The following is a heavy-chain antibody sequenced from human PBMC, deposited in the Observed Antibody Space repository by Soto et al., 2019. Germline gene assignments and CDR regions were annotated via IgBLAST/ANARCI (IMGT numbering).Heavy chain of an antibody. Sequence: SETLSLTCSVSGGSISSGGYYWGWIRQPPGKGLEWIGTIYYSGSTYYNPSLKSRVTISVDTSKNQFSLKLSSVTAADTAVYYCARQFSVYGDYGRYFDFWGQGTLVTVSS. D-gene: IGHD4-17*01. J-gene: IGHJ4*02. CDR3: ARQFSVYGDYGRYFDF. CDR1: GGSISSGGYY. CDR2: IYYSGST. V-gene: IGHV4-39*01.